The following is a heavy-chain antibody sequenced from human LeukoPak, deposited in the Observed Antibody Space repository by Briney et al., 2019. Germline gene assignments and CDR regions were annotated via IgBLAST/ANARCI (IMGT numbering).Heavy chain of an antibody. CDR2: IYYSGST. Sequence: PSETLSLTCTVSGGSISSYYWSWIRQPPGKGLEWIGYIYYSGSTNYNPSLKSRVTISVDTSKNQFSLKLSSVTAEDTAVYYCARGAHHIETVERPPFDYWGQGTLVTVSS. V-gene: IGHV4-59*01. CDR3: ARGAHHIETVERPPFDY. CDR1: GGSISSYY. J-gene: IGHJ4*02. D-gene: IGHD5-12*01.